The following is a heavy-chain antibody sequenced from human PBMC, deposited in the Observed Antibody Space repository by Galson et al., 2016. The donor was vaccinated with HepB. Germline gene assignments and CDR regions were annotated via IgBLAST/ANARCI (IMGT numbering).Heavy chain of an antibody. J-gene: IGHJ6*02. CDR1: GFNFSTYG. CDR3: AREAYYDFWSGYYGYDFYDYGMDV. Sequence: SLRLSCAASGFNFSTYGMHWVRQAPGEGLEWVALIWYDENNKNYADSVKGRFTLSRDNSKNTLYLQMNSLRAEDTAVYYCAREAYYDFWSGYYGYDFYDYGMDVWGQGTAVTVSS. CDR2: IWYDENNK. V-gene: IGHV3-33*01. D-gene: IGHD3-3*01.